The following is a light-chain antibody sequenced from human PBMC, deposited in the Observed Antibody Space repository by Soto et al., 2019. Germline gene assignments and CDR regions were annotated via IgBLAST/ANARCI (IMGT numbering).Light chain of an antibody. V-gene: IGKV1-12*01. J-gene: IGKJ1*01. CDR1: RDISNS. Sequence: DIQMTQARASVSASVGYRLTITCRASRDISNSLAWYQQTPGKAPKLLLRGASSLHRGVPSRFSGGGAGTEFTLTISSLQPEDFATYYCQQTSAFPRTFGQGTKVDI. CDR3: QQTSAFPRT. CDR2: GAS.